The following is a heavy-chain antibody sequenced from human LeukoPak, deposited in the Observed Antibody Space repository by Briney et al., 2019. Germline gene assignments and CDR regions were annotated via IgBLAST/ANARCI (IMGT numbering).Heavy chain of an antibody. J-gene: IGHJ4*02. D-gene: IGHD6-19*01. Sequence: ASVKVSCKASGGTFSSYAISWVRQAPGQGLEWMGGIIPIFGTANYAQKFQGRVTMTRNTSISTAYMELSSLRSEDTAVYYCARVSRAVAKLVDYWGQGTLVTVSS. CDR1: GGTFSSYA. CDR2: IIPIFGTA. V-gene: IGHV1-69*05. CDR3: ARVSRAVAKLVDY.